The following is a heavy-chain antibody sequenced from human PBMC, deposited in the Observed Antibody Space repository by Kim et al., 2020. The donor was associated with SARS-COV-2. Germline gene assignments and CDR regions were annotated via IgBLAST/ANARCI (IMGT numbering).Heavy chain of an antibody. Sequence: GSEKSNVGSVTGRFTITRDNAGNTLFLQMDSLRPEDTAVYYCVAGGTYLGVWGQGTLFTVSS. CDR2: GSEK. V-gene: IGHV3-7*01. J-gene: IGHJ4*02. CDR3: VAGGTYLGV. D-gene: IGHD3-16*01.